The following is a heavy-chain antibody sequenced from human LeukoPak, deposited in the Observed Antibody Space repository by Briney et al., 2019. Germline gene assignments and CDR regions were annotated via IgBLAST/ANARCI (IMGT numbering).Heavy chain of an antibody. V-gene: IGHV4-39*07. CDR1: GGSISSSSYY. CDR3: ARVTGYIVEDYFDY. J-gene: IGHJ4*02. CDR2: IYYSGST. Sequence: PSETLSLTCTVSGGSISSSSYYWGWIRQPPGKGLEWIGSIYYSGSTYYNPSLKSRVTISVDTSKNQFSLKLSSVTAADTAVYYCARVTGYIVEDYFDYWGQGTLVTVSS. D-gene: IGHD3-22*01.